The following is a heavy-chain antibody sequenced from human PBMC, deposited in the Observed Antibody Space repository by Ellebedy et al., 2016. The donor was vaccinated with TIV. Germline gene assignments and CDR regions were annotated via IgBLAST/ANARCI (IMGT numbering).Heavy chain of an antibody. CDR3: AREHMTSTGSPLDY. CDR1: GFTFSLNW. V-gene: IGHV3-7*01. CDR2: IKEDGSEE. J-gene: IGHJ4*02. D-gene: IGHD1-1*01. Sequence: GESLKISCAASGFTFSLNWMYWVRQAPGKGLEWVANIKEDGSEEYYVDSVKGRFTISRDNAKNSLYLQMNSLRAEDTAVYYCAREHMTSTGSPLDYWGQGTLVTVSS.